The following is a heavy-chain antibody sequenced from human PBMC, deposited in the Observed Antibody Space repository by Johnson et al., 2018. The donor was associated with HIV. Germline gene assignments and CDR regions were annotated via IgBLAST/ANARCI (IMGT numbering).Heavy chain of an antibody. J-gene: IGHJ3*02. CDR2: ISWDGGST. CDR1: GFNFNTYS. CDR3: AKDIASGYTNGGTLDI. V-gene: IGHV3-43*01. Sequence: VESGGGVVQPGGSLRLSCAASGFNFNTYSMQWVRQPPGKGLEWVSLISWDGGSTYSADSVKGRFTISRDNSKNSLYLQMNSLRPEDTGLYYCAKDIASGYTNGGTLDIWGQGTMVTVSS. D-gene: IGHD6-19*01.